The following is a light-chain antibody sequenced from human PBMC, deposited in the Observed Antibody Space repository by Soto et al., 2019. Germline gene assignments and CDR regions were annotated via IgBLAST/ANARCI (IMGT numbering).Light chain of an antibody. CDR2: GAS. CDR1: QTVRNNY. Sequence: EVGLSQSPGTLSLYPGERATLSCRASQTVRNNYLAWYQQKPGQAPRLLIYGASSRATGIPDRFSGSGSGTDFTLTISRLEPEDFAVYYCQQYGSSPRTFGQGTKVDIK. V-gene: IGKV3-20*01. J-gene: IGKJ1*01. CDR3: QQYGSSPRT.